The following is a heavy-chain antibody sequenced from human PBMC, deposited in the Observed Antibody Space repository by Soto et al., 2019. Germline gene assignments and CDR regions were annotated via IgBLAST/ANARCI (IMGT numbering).Heavy chain of an antibody. CDR2: MYYSGST. Sequence: QLQLQESGPGLVKPSETLSLSCTVSGDSISDSSSYYWGWIRQPPGKGLEWIANMYYSGSTYYNPSLKSRVTISLETSKNQFSLKLNSVTAADTAVYYCARIKIVGILTYYMDVWGKGTTVTVSS. J-gene: IGHJ6*03. D-gene: IGHD3-3*01. CDR1: GDSISDSSSYY. CDR3: ARIKIVGILTYYMDV. V-gene: IGHV4-39*01.